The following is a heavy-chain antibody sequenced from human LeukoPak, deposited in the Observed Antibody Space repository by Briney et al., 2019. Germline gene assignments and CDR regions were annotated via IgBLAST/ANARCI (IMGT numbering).Heavy chain of an antibody. J-gene: IGHJ5*02. CDR1: GYTFTNYG. D-gene: IGHD3-22*01. CDR3: ARPYHYYDSSGYYPNWFDP. V-gene: IGHV1-18*01. CDR2: IIAYNGNT. Sequence: ASVKVSCKASGYTFTNYGISWVRQAPGQGLEWMGYIIAYNGNTNYAQNFQGRVTMTTDTSTSTAYMELSRLRSDDTAVYYCARPYHYYDSSGYYPNWFDPWGQGTLVTVSS.